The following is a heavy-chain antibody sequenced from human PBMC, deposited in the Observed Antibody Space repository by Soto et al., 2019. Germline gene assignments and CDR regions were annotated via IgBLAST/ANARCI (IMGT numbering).Heavy chain of an antibody. CDR3: ARGVRVRGVDRRYYYYYMDV. Sequence: ASVKVSCKASGYTFTSYDINWVRQATGQGLERMGWMNPNSGNTGYAQKLQGRVTMTRNTSISTAYMELSSLRSEDTAVYYCARGVRVRGVDRRYYYYYMDVWGKGTTVTVSS. D-gene: IGHD3-10*01. CDR2: MNPNSGNT. V-gene: IGHV1-8*01. CDR1: GYTFTSYD. J-gene: IGHJ6*03.